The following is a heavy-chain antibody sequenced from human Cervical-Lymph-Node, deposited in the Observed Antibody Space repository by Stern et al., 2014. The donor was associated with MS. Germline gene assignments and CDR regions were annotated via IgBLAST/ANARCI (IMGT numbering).Heavy chain of an antibody. J-gene: IGHJ6*02. CDR1: GFTFRSYS. V-gene: IGHV3-48*01. CDR2: MSRSGSVK. Sequence: EVQLVESGGGLVQPGGSLRLSCEASGFTFRSYSMNWVRQAPGKGPEWISYMSRSGSVKQYADSVKGRFTISRDNGKNSLFLQMNSLRAEDTAVYYCARDEPLVWFGDYYYGMDVWGQGTTVTVSS. D-gene: IGHD3-10*01. CDR3: ARDEPLVWFGDYYYGMDV.